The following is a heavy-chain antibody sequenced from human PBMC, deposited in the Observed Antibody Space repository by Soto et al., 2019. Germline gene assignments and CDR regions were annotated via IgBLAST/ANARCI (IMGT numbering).Heavy chain of an antibody. J-gene: IGHJ4*02. CDR2: ISSTSAYI. CDR1: GFTFSDYS. D-gene: IGHD1-26*01. CDR3: ARVAVGNTYLSDY. Sequence: EVQLVESGGGLVKPGGSLRLSCSASGFTFSDYSFKWVRQAPGKGLEWVSSISSTSAYIFYADSLKGRFTISRDNAKNSLYRQMNSLRAEDTAVYYCARVAVGNTYLSDYWGQGTLVTVSS. V-gene: IGHV3-21*01.